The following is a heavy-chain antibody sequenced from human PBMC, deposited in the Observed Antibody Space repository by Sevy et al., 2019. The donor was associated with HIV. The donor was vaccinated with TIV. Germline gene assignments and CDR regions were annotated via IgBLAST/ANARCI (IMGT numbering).Heavy chain of an antibody. CDR3: ARDRRNYGGQYFDY. CDR1: GFTFSDYY. D-gene: IGHD1-7*01. CDR2: MSSGTSYT. J-gene: IGHJ4*02. V-gene: IGHV3-11*06. Sequence: GGSLRLSCAASGFTFSDYYMSWIRQAPGKGLEWVSYMSSGTSYTNYADSVKGRFTISRDNAKNSLYLQMNSLRAEDTAVYYCARDRRNYGGQYFDYWGQGTLATVSS.